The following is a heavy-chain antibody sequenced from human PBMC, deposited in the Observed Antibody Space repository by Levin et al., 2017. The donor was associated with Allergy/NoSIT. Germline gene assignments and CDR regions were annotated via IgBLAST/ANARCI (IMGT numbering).Heavy chain of an antibody. CDR3: ARQGDGSGWPGGVFDI. CDR1: GGSISSSSYY. V-gene: IGHV4-39*01. Sequence: GSLRLSCTVSGGSISSSSYYWGWIRQPPGKGLEWIGSIYYSGSTYYNPSLKSRVTISVDTSKNQLSLKLSSVTAADTAVYYCARQGDGSGWPGGVFDIWGQGTMVTVSS. D-gene: IGHD6-19*01. CDR2: IYYSGST. J-gene: IGHJ3*02.